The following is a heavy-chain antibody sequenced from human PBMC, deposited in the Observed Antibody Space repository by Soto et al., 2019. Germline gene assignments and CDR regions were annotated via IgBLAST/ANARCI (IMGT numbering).Heavy chain of an antibody. CDR2: VNPSGGHT. CDR1: GDTFTEYY. CDR3: ARGGHVVVVTAALDY. J-gene: IGHJ4*02. Sequence: QVQLMQSGAEVKKPGASVKVSCKASGDTFTEYYIHWVRQAPGQGLEWMGTVNPSGGHTTYAQHLLGRVTXTXXXSXCTLYMELTSLTSEDTAVSYCARGGHVVVVTAALDYWGQGTLVTVSS. D-gene: IGHD2-21*02. V-gene: IGHV1-46*04.